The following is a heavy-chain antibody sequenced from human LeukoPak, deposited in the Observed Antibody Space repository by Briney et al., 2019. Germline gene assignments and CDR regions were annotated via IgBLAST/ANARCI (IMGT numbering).Heavy chain of an antibody. CDR2: INHSGST. CDR3: ARERGGVWFGELSPFDY. J-gene: IGHJ4*02. V-gene: IGHV4-34*01. Sequence: SETLSLTCAVYGGSFSGYYWSWIRQPPGKGLEWIGEINHSGSTNYNPSLKSRVAISVDTSKNQFSLKLSSVTAADTAVYYCARERGGVWFGELSPFDYWGQGTLVTVSS. CDR1: GGSFSGYY. D-gene: IGHD3-10*01.